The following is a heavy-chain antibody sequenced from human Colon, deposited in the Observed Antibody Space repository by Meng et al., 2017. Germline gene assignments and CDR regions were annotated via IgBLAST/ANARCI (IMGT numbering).Heavy chain of an antibody. V-gene: IGHV1-8*01. CDR3: ARGIWEGFDY. CDR2: INPNSGET. Sequence: QVQLVQSGAEVKKPGAPVRVSCKASGYTFTALDINWVRQATGQGLEWMGWINPNSGETGYAQKFQGRFTMTRDTSISTFYMELSSLTSDDTAVYYCARGIWEGFDYWGQGALVTVSS. CDR1: GYTFTALD. D-gene: IGHD1-26*01. J-gene: IGHJ4*02.